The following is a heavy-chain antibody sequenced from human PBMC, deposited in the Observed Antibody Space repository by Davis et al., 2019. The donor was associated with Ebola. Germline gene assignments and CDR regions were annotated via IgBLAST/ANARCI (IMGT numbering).Heavy chain of an antibody. CDR2: IYSGGST. CDR1: GFTVSSNY. J-gene: IGHJ5*02. CDR3: ARRSWFDP. V-gene: IGHV3-66*04. Sequence: GESLKISCAASGFTVSSNYMSWVRQAPGKGLEWVSVIYSGGSTYYADSVKGRFTISRDNSKNTLYLQMNSLRAEDTAVYYCARRSWFDPWGQGTLVTVSS.